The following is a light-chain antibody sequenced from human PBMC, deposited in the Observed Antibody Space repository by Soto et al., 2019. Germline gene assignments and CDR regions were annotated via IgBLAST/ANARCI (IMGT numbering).Light chain of an antibody. V-gene: IGKV3-15*01. CDR2: GVS. J-gene: IGKJ2*01. CDR1: QSVGTK. Sequence: IVMTQSPATLSVSPGEGATLSCRASQSVGTKLAWYQQKPGQAPRLLIYGVSTRANGVPARFSGSGSGTDFSLTISSLESEDFAIYYCQQYTDWPPEYTFGQGTKLDIK. CDR3: QQYTDWPPEYT.